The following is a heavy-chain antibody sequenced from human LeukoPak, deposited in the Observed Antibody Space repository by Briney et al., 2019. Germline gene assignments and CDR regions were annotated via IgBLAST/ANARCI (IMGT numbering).Heavy chain of an antibody. V-gene: IGHV3-23*01. D-gene: IGHD6-13*01. CDR3: AKHISSWYSFDY. J-gene: IGHJ4*02. Sequence: GGSLRLSCAASGFTFSSYAMSWVRQAPGKGLEWVSGISGGGSNTYYAGSVKGRFTISRDNSKNTLYLQMNSLRAEDTAVYYCAKHISSWYSFDYWGQGTLVTVSS. CDR2: ISGGGSNT. CDR1: GFTFSSYA.